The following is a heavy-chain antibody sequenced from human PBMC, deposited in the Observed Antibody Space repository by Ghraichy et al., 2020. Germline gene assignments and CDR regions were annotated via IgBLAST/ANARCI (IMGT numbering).Heavy chain of an antibody. CDR3: ARVGIVGTTMGYFDC. J-gene: IGHJ4*02. Sequence: SCAASGFTFSSYWMHWVRQAPGKGLVWVSRINSDGSDTTYADSVKGRFTISRDNAKNTLFLQMHSLRVEDTGVYYCARVGIVGTTMGYFDCWGQGTLVTVSS. CDR2: INSDGSDT. V-gene: IGHV3-74*01. CDR1: GFTFSSYW. D-gene: IGHD1-26*01.